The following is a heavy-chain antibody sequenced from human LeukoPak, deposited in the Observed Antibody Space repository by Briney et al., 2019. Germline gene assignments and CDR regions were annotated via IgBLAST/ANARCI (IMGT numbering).Heavy chain of an antibody. V-gene: IGHV3-74*03. CDR3: TRSLNYGFDY. Sequence: PGGALRLSCAASGYTFSSYWMHWVRQAPGKGLVWVSHIYGDGGSTTYADSVKGRFTISRDNAKNTLYLQMNSLRAEDTAVFYSTRSLNYGFDYWGQGTLVTVSS. D-gene: IGHD5-24*01. CDR2: IYGDGGST. J-gene: IGHJ4*02. CDR1: GYTFSSYW.